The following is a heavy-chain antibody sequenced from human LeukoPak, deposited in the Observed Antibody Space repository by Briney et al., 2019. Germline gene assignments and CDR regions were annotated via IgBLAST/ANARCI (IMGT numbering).Heavy chain of an antibody. Sequence: TGGSLRLSCAASGFTFSSYAMSWVRQAPGKGLEWVSAISGSGGSTYYADSVKGRFTISRDNSKNTLYPHMNSLRAEDTAVYYCARDYSTYYDCSGSPVDHWGQGTLVTVSS. CDR1: GFTFSSYA. D-gene: IGHD3-22*01. CDR3: ARDYSTYYDCSGSPVDH. CDR2: ISGSGGST. J-gene: IGHJ4*02. V-gene: IGHV3-23*01.